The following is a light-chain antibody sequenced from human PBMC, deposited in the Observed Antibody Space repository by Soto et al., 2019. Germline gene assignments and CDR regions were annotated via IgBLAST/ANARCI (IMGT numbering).Light chain of an antibody. CDR1: QSLGSD. V-gene: IGKV3-15*01. CDR3: QQYNNWPGIT. CDR2: GAS. Sequence: EIVMTQSPGTLSLSPGDTATLSFRASQSLGSDLAWYQQKPGQAPRLLISGASTRVTGIPVRFSGSGSGTEFTLTISSLQSEDSAVYYCQQYNNWPGITFGQGTRLE. J-gene: IGKJ5*01.